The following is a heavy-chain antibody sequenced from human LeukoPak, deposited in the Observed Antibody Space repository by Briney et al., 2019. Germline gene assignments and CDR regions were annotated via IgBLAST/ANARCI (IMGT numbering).Heavy chain of an antibody. J-gene: IGHJ4*02. Sequence: GGSLRLSCAASGFTFSSYSMNWVRQAPGKGLEWVANIKQDGSEKYYVDSVKGRFTISRDNTKNSLYLQMNSLRAEDTAVYYCAGGSGWLIDYWGQGTLVTVSS. CDR3: AGGSGWLIDY. CDR1: GFTFSSYS. CDR2: IKQDGSEK. V-gene: IGHV3-7*01. D-gene: IGHD6-19*01.